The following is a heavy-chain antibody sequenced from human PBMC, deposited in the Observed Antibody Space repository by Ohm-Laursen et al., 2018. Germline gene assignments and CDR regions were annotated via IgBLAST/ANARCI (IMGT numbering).Heavy chain of an antibody. D-gene: IGHD3-9*01. J-gene: IGHJ6*02. Sequence: SLRLSCTASGFTFSSYEMNWVRQAPGKGLEWVSSISSSSSYIYYADSVKGRFTISRDNAKNSLYLQMNSLRAEDTAVYYCTRDAYYDILTGYYLGMDVWGQRTTVTVSS. CDR3: TRDAYYDILTGYYLGMDV. CDR1: GFTFSSYE. V-gene: IGHV3-21*01. CDR2: ISSSSSYI.